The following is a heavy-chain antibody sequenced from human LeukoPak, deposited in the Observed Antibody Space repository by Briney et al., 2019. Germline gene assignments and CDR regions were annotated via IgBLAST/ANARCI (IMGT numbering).Heavy chain of an antibody. CDR1: GGSISSSSYY. J-gene: IGHJ4*02. D-gene: IGHD4-23*01. Sequence: SETLSLTCTVSGGSISSSSYYWGWIRQPPGKGLEWIGSIYYSGSTYYNPSLKSRVTISADTSKNLFSLKLSSVTAADTAVYYCARYRTSGGNFDYWGQGTLVTVSS. V-gene: IGHV4-39*07. CDR2: IYYSGST. CDR3: ARYRTSGGNFDY.